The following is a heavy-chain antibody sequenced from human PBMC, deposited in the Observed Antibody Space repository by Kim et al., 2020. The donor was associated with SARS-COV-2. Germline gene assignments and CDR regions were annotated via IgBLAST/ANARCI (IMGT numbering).Heavy chain of an antibody. Sequence: GGSLRLSCAASGFTFSSYGMHWVRQAPGKGLEWVAVIWYDGSNKYYADSVKGRFTISRDNSKNTLYLQMNSLRAEDTAVYYCAKDQKAPSSSWYHYYYGMDVWGQGTTVTVSS. CDR3: AKDQKAPSSSWYHYYYGMDV. V-gene: IGHV3-33*06. CDR1: GFTFSSYG. J-gene: IGHJ6*02. CDR2: IWYDGSNK. D-gene: IGHD6-13*01.